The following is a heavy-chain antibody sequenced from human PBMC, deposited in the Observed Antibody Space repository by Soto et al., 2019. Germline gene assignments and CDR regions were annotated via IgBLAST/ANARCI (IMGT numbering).Heavy chain of an antibody. J-gene: IGHJ4*02. CDR2: IYYSGST. CDR3: ARNAGIAARPYFDY. D-gene: IGHD6-6*01. CDR1: GYSISSSNW. Sequence: PSETLSLTCAVSGYSISSSNWWGWIRQPPGKGLEWIGYIYYSGSTYYNPSLKSRVTMSVDTSKNQFSLKLSSVTAVDTAVYYCARNAGIAARPYFDYWGQGTLVTSPQ. V-gene: IGHV4-28*01.